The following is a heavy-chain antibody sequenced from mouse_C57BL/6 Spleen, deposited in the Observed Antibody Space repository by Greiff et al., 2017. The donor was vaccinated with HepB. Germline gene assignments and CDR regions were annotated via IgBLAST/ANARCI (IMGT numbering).Heavy chain of an antibody. CDR1: GYTFTDYN. CDR2: INPNNGGT. V-gene: IGHV1-22*01. D-gene: IGHD2-1*01. CDR3: AKGVNYAFAY. Sequence: VQLQQSGPELVKPGASVKMSCKASGYTFTDYNMHWVKQSHGKSLEWIGNINPNNGGTSYNQKFKGKATLTVNKSSSTAYMELRSLTSEESAVYYCAKGVNYAFAYWGQGTLVTVSA. J-gene: IGHJ3*01.